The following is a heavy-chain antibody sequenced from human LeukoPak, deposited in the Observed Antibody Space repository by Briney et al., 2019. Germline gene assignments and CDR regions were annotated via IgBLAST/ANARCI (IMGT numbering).Heavy chain of an antibody. J-gene: IGHJ1*01. V-gene: IGHV3-21*01. CDR1: GFTFSSYS. CDR2: ISSSSSYI. CDR3: ARDSRFWSGYYGAEYFQH. Sequence: PGGSLRLSCAASGFTFSSYSMNWVRQAPGKGLEWVSSISSSSSYIYYADSVKGRFTISRDNAKNSLYLQMNSLRAEDTAVYYCARDSRFWSGYYGAEYFQHWGQGTLVTVSS. D-gene: IGHD3-3*01.